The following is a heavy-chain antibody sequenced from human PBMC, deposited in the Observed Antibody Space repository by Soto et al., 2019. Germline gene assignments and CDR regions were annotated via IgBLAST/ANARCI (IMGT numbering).Heavy chain of an antibody. Sequence: PGESLKISCKGSGYSFTSYWISWVRQMPGKGLEWMGRIDPSDSYTNYSPSFQGHVTISADKSISTAYLQWSSLKASDTAMYYCASQGYSSGRVYVWGQGTTVTVSS. CDR2: IDPSDSYT. J-gene: IGHJ6*02. V-gene: IGHV5-10-1*01. CDR1: GYSFTSYW. CDR3: ASQGYSSGRVYV. D-gene: IGHD6-19*01.